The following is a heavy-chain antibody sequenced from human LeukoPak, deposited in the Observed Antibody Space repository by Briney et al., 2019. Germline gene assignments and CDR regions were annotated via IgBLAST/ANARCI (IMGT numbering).Heavy chain of an antibody. D-gene: IGHD2-2*01. CDR3: ARGPSCTSTSCYTTGLFDY. V-gene: IGHV3-21*01. Sequence: SVKGQFTISRDNAKKSLYLQMNSLRAGDTAVYYCARGPSCTSTSCYTTGLFDYWGQGTLVTVSS. J-gene: IGHJ4*02.